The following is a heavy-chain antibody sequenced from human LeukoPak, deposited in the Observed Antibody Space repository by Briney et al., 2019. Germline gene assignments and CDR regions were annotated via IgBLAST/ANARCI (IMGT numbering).Heavy chain of an antibody. CDR2: ISYDGSNK. J-gene: IGHJ4*02. Sequence: PGRSLRLSCAASGFTFSSYAMHWVRQAPGKGLEWVAVISYDGSNKYYADSVKGRFTISRDNSKNTLYLQMNSLRAEDTAVYYCARDGDDNRVIVVVTLYYFDYWGQGTLVTVSS. CDR3: ARDGDDNRVIVVVTLYYFDY. D-gene: IGHD3-22*01. V-gene: IGHV3-30-3*01. CDR1: GFTFSSYA.